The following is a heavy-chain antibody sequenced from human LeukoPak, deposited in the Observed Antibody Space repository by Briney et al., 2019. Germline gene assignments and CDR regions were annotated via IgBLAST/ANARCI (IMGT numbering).Heavy chain of an antibody. V-gene: IGHV3-30*04. CDR2: ISYDGSNK. CDR1: GFTFSSYA. CDR3: AREAALRHFDY. J-gene: IGHJ4*02. D-gene: IGHD6-25*01. Sequence: GGSLRLSCAASGFTFSSYAMHWVRQAPGKGLEWVAVISYDGSNKYYADSVKGRFTISRDNSKNTLYLQMNSLRAEDTAVYYCAREAALRHFDYWGQGTLVTVSS.